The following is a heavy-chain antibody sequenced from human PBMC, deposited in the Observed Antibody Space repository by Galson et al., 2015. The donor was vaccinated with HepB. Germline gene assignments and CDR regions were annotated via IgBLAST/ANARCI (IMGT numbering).Heavy chain of an antibody. J-gene: IGHJ4*02. CDR1: GFTVSSNY. CDR2: IYSGGST. Sequence: SLRLSCAASGFTVSSNYMSWVRQAPGKGLEWVSVIYSGGSTYYADSVKGRFTISRDNSKNTLYLQMNSLRAEDTAVYYCVKPGKQTDFWSGYYGYYFDYWGQGTLVTVSS. CDR3: VKPGKQTDFWSGYYGYYFDY. V-gene: IGHV3-66*01. D-gene: IGHD3-3*01.